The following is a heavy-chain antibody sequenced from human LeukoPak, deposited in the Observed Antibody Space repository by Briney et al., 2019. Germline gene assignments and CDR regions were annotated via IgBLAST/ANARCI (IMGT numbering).Heavy chain of an antibody. CDR3: AKDPLPVGGNFDY. J-gene: IGHJ4*02. Sequence: GGSLRLSCAASGFTFSSYGMHWVRQAPGKGLEWVAVMSYDGSNKYYADSVKGRFTISRDNSKNTLYLQMNSLRAEDTAVYYCAKDPLPVGGNFDYWGQGTLVTVSS. CDR1: GFTFSSYG. CDR2: MSYDGSNK. V-gene: IGHV3-30*18.